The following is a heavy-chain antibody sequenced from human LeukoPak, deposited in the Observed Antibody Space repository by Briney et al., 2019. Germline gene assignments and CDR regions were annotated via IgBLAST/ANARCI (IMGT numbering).Heavy chain of an antibody. CDR2: ISSSSSYI. CDR1: GFTFSSYN. CDR3: ARDPGGSGN. Sequence: MAGGSLRLSCAASGFTFSSYNMNWVRQAPGKGLEWVSSISSSSSYIYYADSVKGRFTISRDNAANSLYLPLNSLRAEDTAVYYCARDPGGSGNWGQGTLVTVSS. V-gene: IGHV3-21*01. D-gene: IGHD3-10*01. J-gene: IGHJ4*02.